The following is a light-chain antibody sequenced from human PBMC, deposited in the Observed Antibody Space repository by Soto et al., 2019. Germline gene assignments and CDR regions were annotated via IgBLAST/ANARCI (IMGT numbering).Light chain of an antibody. V-gene: IGKV1-39*01. CDR2: AAS. CDR1: QSISTF. Sequence: DIQMTQSPSSLSASVGDRVTITCRASQSISTFLNWYQQKPGKAPNLLIFAASALHSGVPSRFSGSGSGTDFTLTISSLQPEDFATYYCQQSYSTPLYTFGQGTKLEIK. CDR3: QQSYSTPLYT. J-gene: IGKJ2*01.